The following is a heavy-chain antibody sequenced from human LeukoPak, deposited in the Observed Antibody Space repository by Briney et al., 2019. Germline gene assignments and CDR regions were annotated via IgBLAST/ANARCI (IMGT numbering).Heavy chain of an antibody. D-gene: IGHD3-10*01. CDR3: AKGRLLLWFGELDP. CDR1: GFTFSSYA. J-gene: IGHJ5*02. V-gene: IGHV3-23*01. Sequence: PGGSLRLSCAASGFTFSSYAVSWVRQAPGKGLEWVSAISGSGGSTYYADSVKGRFTISRDNSKNTLYLQMNSLRAEDTAVYYCAKGRLLLWFGELDPWGQGTLITVSS. CDR2: ISGSGGST.